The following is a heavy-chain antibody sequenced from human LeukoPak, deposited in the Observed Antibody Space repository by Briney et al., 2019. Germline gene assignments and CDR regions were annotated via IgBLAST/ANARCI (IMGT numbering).Heavy chain of an antibody. V-gene: IGHV1-2*02. CDR1: GYTFTGYY. CDR2: INPNSGGT. D-gene: IGHD6-13*01. CDR3: ARYWETNSSPEDY. J-gene: IGHJ4*02. Sequence: ASVKVSCKASGYTFTGYYMHWVRQAPGQGLEWMGWINPNSGGTNYAQKFQGRVTMTRDMSISTAYMELSRLRSDDTAVYYCARYWETNSSPEDYWGQGTLVTVSS.